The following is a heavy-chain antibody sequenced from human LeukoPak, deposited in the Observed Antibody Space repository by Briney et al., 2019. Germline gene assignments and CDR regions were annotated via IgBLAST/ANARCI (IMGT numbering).Heavy chain of an antibody. D-gene: IGHD3-10*01. CDR3: ARRSGSDALDI. J-gene: IGHJ3*02. CDR1: GYSFTRYW. Sequence: GESLKISCKGSGYSFTRYWIGWVRQMPGKGLEWMGIIYPDDSDTRYRPSFQGQVTISADKSISTAYLQWRSLKASDTAMYYCARRSGSDALDIWGQGTMVTVSS. V-gene: IGHV5-51*01. CDR2: IYPDDSDT.